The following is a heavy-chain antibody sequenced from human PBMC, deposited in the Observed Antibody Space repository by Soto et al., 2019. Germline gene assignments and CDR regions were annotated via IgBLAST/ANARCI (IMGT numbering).Heavy chain of an antibody. Sequence: ASVKVSCKASGYTFTSYGISWVRQAPGQGLEWMGWINPYSGGTNYAQKFQGRVTMTRGTSISTAYMELSRLRSDDTAVYYCAREGGQQDYYYGMDVWGQGTTVTVSS. V-gene: IGHV1-2*02. J-gene: IGHJ6*02. D-gene: IGHD6-13*01. CDR2: INPYSGGT. CDR1: GYTFTSYG. CDR3: AREGGQQDYYYGMDV.